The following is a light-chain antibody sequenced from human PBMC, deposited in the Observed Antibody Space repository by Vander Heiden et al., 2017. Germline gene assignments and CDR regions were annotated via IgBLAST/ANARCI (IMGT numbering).Light chain of an antibody. Sequence: QMTQSPSSLSASAAHRVTLACRARQSIHSDSNWYQQKPGKARKLLISAASTLQSAGPPRLSGSGSGTEFTITISSLQAEDFATDYCQLRYSPPPITFGQGTRLEIK. V-gene: IGKV1-39*01. CDR1: QSIHSD. J-gene: IGKJ5*01. CDR3: QLRYSPPPIT. CDR2: AAS.